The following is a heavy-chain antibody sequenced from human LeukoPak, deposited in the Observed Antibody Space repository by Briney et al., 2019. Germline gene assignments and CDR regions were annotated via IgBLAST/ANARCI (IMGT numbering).Heavy chain of an antibody. V-gene: IGHV4-34*01. D-gene: IGHD1-26*01. J-gene: IGHJ4*02. CDR3: ARGQYSGSYYVFDY. Sequence: SETLSLTCAVYGGSFSGYYWSWIRQPPGKGLEWIGEINHSGSANYNPSLKSRVTISVDTCKNQFSLKLSSVTAADTAVYYCARGQYSGSYYVFDYWGQGTLVTVSS. CDR1: GGSFSGYY. CDR2: INHSGSA.